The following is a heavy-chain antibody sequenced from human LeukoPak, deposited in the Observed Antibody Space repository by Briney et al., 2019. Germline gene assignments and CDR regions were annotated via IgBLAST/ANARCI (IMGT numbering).Heavy chain of an antibody. J-gene: IGHJ5*02. V-gene: IGHV3-30*14. CDR1: GFTFSNFA. D-gene: IGHD2-15*01. Sequence: AGRSLRLSCSASGFTFSNFALHWVRQAPGMGLEWVAAISYDGSSKYYADSVKGRFTISRDSSKNTLYLQMSSLRVDDTAVYYCARVVPYSEGKPFDPWGQGTLVTVSS. CDR3: ARVVPYSEGKPFDP. CDR2: ISYDGSSK.